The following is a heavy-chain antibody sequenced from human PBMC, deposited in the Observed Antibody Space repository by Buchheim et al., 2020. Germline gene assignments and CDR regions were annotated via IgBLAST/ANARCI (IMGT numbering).Heavy chain of an antibody. CDR2: ISSSGSTI. Sequence: EVQLVESGGGLVQPGGSLRLSCAASGFTFSSYEMNWVRQAPGKGLEWVSYISSSGSTIYYADSVKGRFTIYRDNAKNSLYLRRNSLRAEDTAVYYCARWADYDFWSGTHYGMDVWGQGTT. CDR1: GFTFSSYE. V-gene: IGHV3-48*03. D-gene: IGHD3-3*01. J-gene: IGHJ6*02. CDR3: ARWADYDFWSGTHYGMDV.